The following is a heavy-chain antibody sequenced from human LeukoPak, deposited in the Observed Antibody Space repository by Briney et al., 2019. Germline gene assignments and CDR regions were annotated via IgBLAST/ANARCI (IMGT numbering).Heavy chain of an antibody. V-gene: IGHV1-2*02. CDR1: GYIFTDHF. Sequence: ASVKVSCKASGYIFTDHFMQWVRHAPGQGLEWMGWINPNSGGTSYAQKFKGRVTMTRDTSISTVYVELSRLGSDDTAVYYCARDYELGTPGSAYEFFDYWGQGTLVTVSS. D-gene: IGHD3-10*01. CDR3: ARDYELGTPGSAYEFFDY. J-gene: IGHJ4*02. CDR2: INPNSGGT.